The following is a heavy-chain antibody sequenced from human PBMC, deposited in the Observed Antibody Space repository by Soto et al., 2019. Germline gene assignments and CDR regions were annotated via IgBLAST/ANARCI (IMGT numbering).Heavy chain of an antibody. D-gene: IGHD2-15*01. CDR2: INPNSGNT. V-gene: IGHV1-8*01. CDR1: GYTFTSYD. J-gene: IGHJ4*02. Sequence: QVQLVQSGAEVKKPGASVKVSCKTSGYTFTSYDINWVRQATGQGLERMGWINPNSGNTGYAQKLQGRVTMTRNTSISTAYMELSSLRSEDTAVYYCARRYCSGGSCAFDYWGQGTLVTVSS. CDR3: ARRYCSGGSCAFDY.